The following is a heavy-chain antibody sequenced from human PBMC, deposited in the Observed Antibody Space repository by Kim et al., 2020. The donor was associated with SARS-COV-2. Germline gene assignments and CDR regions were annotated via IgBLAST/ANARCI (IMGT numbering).Heavy chain of an antibody. Sequence: YYNPSLKSRVTISVDTSKNQFSLKLSSVTAADTAVYYCARLRLAKATFDIWGQGTMVTVSS. V-gene: IGHV4-39*01. J-gene: IGHJ3*02. CDR3: ARLRLAKATFDI. D-gene: IGHD3-9*01.